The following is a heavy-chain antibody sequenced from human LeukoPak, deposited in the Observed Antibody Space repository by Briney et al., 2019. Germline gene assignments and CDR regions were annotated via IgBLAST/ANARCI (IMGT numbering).Heavy chain of an antibody. CDR3: ASDCSSTSCYYGEDY. V-gene: IGHV3-21*01. Sequence: GGSLRLSCAASGFTFSSYSMNWVRQAPGKGLEWVSSISSSSSSYIYYADSVKGRFTISRDNAKNSLYLQMNSLRAEDTAVYYCASDCSSTSCYYGEDYWGQGTLVTVSS. J-gene: IGHJ4*02. D-gene: IGHD2-2*01. CDR1: GFTFSSYS. CDR2: ISSSSSSYI.